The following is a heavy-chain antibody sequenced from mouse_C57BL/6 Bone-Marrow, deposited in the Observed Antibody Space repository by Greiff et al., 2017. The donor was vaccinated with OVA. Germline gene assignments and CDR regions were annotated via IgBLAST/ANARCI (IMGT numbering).Heavy chain of an antibody. CDR3: ARDQTGY. CDR2: ISDGGSYT. D-gene: IGHD4-1*01. CDR1: GFTFSSYA. J-gene: IGHJ2*01. Sequence: EVNLVESGGGLVKPGGSLKLSCAASGFTFSSYAMSWVRQTPEKRLEWVATISDGGSYTYYPDNVKGRFTISRDNAKNNLYLQMSHLKSEDTAMYYCARDQTGYWGQGTTLTVSS. V-gene: IGHV5-4*01.